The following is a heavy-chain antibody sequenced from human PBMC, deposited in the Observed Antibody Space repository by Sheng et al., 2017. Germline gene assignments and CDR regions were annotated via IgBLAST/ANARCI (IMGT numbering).Heavy chain of an antibody. D-gene: IGHD5-12*01. Sequence: EVQLVESGGDLVQPGGSLRLSCAVSGFTVKSNYMNWVRQAPGKGLEWVSVVYSGGSTFYADSVKGRFTISRDTSKNTLYLQMNSLRPEDTALYYCARDQTGYSRGYFDSWGQGTLVTVSS. CDR3: ARDQTGYSRGYFDS. CDR1: GFTVKSNY. V-gene: IGHV3-66*02. J-gene: IGHJ4*02. CDR2: VYSGGST.